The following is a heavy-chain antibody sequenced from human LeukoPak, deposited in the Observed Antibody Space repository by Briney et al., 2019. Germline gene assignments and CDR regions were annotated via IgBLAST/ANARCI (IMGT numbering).Heavy chain of an antibody. CDR1: GYTFTGYY. D-gene: IGHD3-22*01. CDR2: INPNSGGT. J-gene: IGHJ4*02. V-gene: IGHV1-2*02. CDR3: ARVLNYYDSSGYLYYFDF. Sequence: GASVKVSCKASGYTFTGYYMHWVRQAPGQGLEWMGWINPNSGGTNYAQKFQGRVTMTRDTSISTAYMELSRLRSDDTAVYYCARVLNYYDSSGYLYYFDFWGQGALVTVSS.